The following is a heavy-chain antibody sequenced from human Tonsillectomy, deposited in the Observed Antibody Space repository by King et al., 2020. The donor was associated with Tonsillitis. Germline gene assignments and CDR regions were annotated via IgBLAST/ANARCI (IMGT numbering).Heavy chain of an antibody. J-gene: IGHJ3*02. V-gene: IGHV5-51*01. Sequence: QLVQSGAEVKKPGESLKISCKGSGYSFTNHWIGWVRQMAVKGLEWMGIIYPGDSDYKYCPSFQGQVTISADKSISATYLQWSSLKASDTAMYYCASRPDAFDIWGQGTMVTVSS. CDR1: GYSFTNHW. CDR3: ASRPDAFDI. CDR2: IYPGDSDY.